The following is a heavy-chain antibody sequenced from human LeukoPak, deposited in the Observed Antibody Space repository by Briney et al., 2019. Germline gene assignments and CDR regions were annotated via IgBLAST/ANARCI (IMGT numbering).Heavy chain of an antibody. CDR1: GYTFTSYY. Sequence: ASVKVSCKASGYTFTSYYLHWVRQAPGQGLEWMGIINPSGGSTSYAQKFQGRVTMTRDTSTSTVYMELSSLRSEDTAVYYCARMWEGDRSLDIWGQGTMVTVSS. J-gene: IGHJ3*02. D-gene: IGHD1-26*01. CDR2: INPSGGST. CDR3: ARMWEGDRSLDI. V-gene: IGHV1-46*01.